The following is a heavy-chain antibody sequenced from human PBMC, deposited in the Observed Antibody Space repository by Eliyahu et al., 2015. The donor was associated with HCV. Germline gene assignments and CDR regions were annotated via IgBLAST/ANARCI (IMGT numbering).Heavy chain of an antibody. CDR2: ISPSSGTI. CDR3: AKYAVEQGERRPFDP. J-gene: IGHJ5*02. D-gene: IGHD1-1*01. V-gene: IGHV3-23*01. CDR1: P. Sequence: PMTWVRQAPGKGPEWVSCISPSSGTIYYADSVKGRFTISRDNSKNTLYLHMSSLRAEDTAVYYCAKYAVEQGERRPFDPWGQGTLVTVSS.